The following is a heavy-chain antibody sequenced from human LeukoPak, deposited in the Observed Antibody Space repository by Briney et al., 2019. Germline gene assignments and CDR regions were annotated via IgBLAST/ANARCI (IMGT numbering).Heavy chain of an antibody. CDR3: ARDVPDAFDI. Sequence: GGSLRLSCAASGFTFSTYWMSWVRQAPGKGLEWVANIRQDGSVKYYVDSVKGRFTISRDNAKNSLYLQMNSLRAEDTAVYYCARDVPDAFDIWGQGTMVTVSS. CDR2: IRQDGSVK. CDR1: GFTFSTYW. J-gene: IGHJ3*02. V-gene: IGHV3-7*01.